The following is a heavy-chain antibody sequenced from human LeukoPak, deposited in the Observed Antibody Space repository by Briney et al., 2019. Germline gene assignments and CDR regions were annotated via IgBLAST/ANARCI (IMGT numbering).Heavy chain of an antibody. V-gene: IGHV4-39*01. CDR1: GASISSSTYY. J-gene: IGHJ3*02. D-gene: IGHD5-18*01. CDR2: IFESGSI. CDR3: ARPAADTPGAFDI. Sequence: SETLSLTCTVSGASISSSTYYWGWIRQPPGKGLEWIGSIFESGSINYNPSLKSRVTISVDMSKNQFSLKLSSVTAADTAVYYCARPAADTPGAFDIWGQGTMVTVSS.